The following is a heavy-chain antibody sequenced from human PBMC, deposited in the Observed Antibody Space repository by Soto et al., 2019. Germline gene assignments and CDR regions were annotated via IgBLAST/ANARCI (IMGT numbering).Heavy chain of an antibody. CDR3: ARDRGYWVFGSGSPLDY. CDR1: GYTFTDLD. J-gene: IGHJ4*02. D-gene: IGHD3-10*01. CDR2: MRPNTGHT. V-gene: IGHV1-8*02. Sequence: ASVKVSCKASGYTFTDLDINWVRQTTEQGLEWMGWMRPNTGHTGLAQKFQGRLTLTRDTSINTAYMELSSLRSEDTAVYYCARDRGYWVFGSGSPLDYWGQGTLVTVSS.